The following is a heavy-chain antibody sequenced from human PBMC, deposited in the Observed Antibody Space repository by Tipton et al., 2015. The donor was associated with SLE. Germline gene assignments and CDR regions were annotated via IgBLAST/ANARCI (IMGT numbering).Heavy chain of an antibody. V-gene: IGHV1-69*01. D-gene: IGHD2-8*01. CDR3: ARGQYGYYYVMDV. CDR2: IIPIFGTA. J-gene: IGHJ6*02. Sequence: QVQLVQSGAEVKKPGASVKVSCKASGYTFTSYAISWVRQAPGQGLEWMGGIIPIFGTANYAQKFQGRVTITTDESTSTAYMELSGLRSEDTAVYYCARGQYGYYYVMDVWGQGTTVTVSS. CDR1: GYTFTSYA.